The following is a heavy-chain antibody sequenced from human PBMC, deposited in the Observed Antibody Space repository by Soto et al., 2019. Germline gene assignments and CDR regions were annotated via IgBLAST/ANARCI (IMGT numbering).Heavy chain of an antibody. Sequence: QVQLVQSGAEVKKPGSSVKVSCKASGGTFSSYTISWVRQAPGQGLEWMGRIIPILGIANYAQKFQGRVKITADKSTSTAYMELSSLRSEDTAVYYCARDTQNWNVPHWFDPWGQGTLVTVSS. CDR3: ARDTQNWNVPHWFDP. D-gene: IGHD1-1*01. V-gene: IGHV1-69*08. CDR1: GGTFSSYT. CDR2: IIPILGIA. J-gene: IGHJ5*02.